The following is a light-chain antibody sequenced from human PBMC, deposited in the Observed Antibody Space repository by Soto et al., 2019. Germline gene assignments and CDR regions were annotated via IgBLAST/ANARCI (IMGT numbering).Light chain of an antibody. J-gene: IGKJ5*01. CDR1: QGISSY. CDR3: QQYENLPT. V-gene: IGKV1-8*01. CDR2: DAS. Sequence: AIRMTQSPSSFSASTGDRVTITCRASQGISSYLAWYQQKPGRAPKLLIYDASNLEAGAPSRFRGSGSGTDFTFTISRLQPEDIATYYCQQYENLPTFGQGTRLEIK.